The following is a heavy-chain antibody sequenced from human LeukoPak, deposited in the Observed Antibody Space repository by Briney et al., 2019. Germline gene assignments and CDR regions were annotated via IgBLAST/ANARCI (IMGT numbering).Heavy chain of an antibody. D-gene: IGHD6-13*01. CDR1: GYTFTSSG. Sequence: ASVKVSCKASGYTFTSSGISWARHAPGQGLEWMGWINPNSVGTNYAQKVQGRVTMTRDTSISTAYMELSRLRSDDTAVYYCARGYSSSWYPRYYFDYWGQGTLVTVSS. CDR2: INPNSVGT. J-gene: IGHJ4*02. CDR3: ARGYSSSWYPRYYFDY. V-gene: IGHV1-2*02.